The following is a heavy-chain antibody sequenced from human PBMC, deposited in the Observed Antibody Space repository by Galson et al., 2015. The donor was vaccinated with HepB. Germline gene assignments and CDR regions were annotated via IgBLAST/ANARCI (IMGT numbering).Heavy chain of an antibody. D-gene: IGHD5-18*01. CDR2: ISSSGSTI. V-gene: IGHV3-11*01. CDR3: ARDPDSYGRPFDYWGYYYYYGMDV. Sequence: SLRLSCAASGFTFSDYYMSWIRQAPGKGLEWVSYISSSGSTIYYADSVKGRFTISRDNAKNSLYLQMNSLRAEDTAVYYCARDPDSYGRPFDYWGYYYYYGMDVWGQGTTVTVSS. CDR1: GFTFSDYY. J-gene: IGHJ6*02.